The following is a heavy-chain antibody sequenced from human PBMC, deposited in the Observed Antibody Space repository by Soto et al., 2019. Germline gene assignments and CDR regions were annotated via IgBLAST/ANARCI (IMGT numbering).Heavy chain of an antibody. CDR2: IYYSENT. CDR1: GGSISSSSNH. J-gene: IGHJ4*02. Sequence: LETLCLTCTVSGGSISSSSNHWGRIRQPPGKGLEWIGNIYYSENTYYNPSLKSRVTISVDTSKNQFSLRLTSVTAADTAVYYCATHPPYGPLDHWGQGTLVTVSS. CDR3: ATHPPYGPLDH. V-gene: IGHV4-39*01. D-gene: IGHD4-17*01.